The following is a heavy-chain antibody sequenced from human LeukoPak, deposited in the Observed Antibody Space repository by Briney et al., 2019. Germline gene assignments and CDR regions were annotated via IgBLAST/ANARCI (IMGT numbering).Heavy chain of an antibody. J-gene: IGHJ3*02. V-gene: IGHV3-15*01. CDR1: GFTFSSHA. Sequence: GGSLRLSCAASGFTFSSHAMSWVRQAPGKGLEWVGRIKSKTDGGTTDYAAPVKGRFTISRDDSKNTLYLQMNSLKTEDTAVYYCTTVWNCGGDCSDAFDIWGQGTMVTVSS. D-gene: IGHD2-21*02. CDR2: IKSKTDGGTT. CDR3: TTVWNCGGDCSDAFDI.